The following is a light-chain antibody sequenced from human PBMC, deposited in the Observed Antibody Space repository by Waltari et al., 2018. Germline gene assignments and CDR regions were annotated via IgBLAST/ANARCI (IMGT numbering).Light chain of an antibody. Sequence: QTVVTQEPSLSVSPGGTVTLTCALSSGSLSTTSYATWYQQTPGQAPRKLEYKANARASGVPDRLSGSILGNTAALTSAGAQADDESDYDCALYMGSGIWVFGGGTRLTVL. CDR2: KAN. V-gene: IGLV8-61*01. J-gene: IGLJ3*02. CDR3: ALYMGSGIWV. CDR1: SGSLSTTSY.